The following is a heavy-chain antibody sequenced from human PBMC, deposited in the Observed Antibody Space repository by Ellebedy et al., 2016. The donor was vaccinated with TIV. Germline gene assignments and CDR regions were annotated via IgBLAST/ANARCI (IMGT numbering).Heavy chain of an antibody. D-gene: IGHD1-26*01. CDR3: ARDGGSYSDFDY. CDR2: INPNSGGT. J-gene: IGHJ4*02. CDR1: GYTFTGYH. V-gene: IGHV1-2*04. Sequence: AASVKVSCQASGYTFTGYHMHWVRQAPGQGLEWMGWINPNSGGTNYAQKFQGWVTMTRDTSISTAYMELSRLRSDDTAVYYCARDGGSYSDFDYWGQGTLVTVSS.